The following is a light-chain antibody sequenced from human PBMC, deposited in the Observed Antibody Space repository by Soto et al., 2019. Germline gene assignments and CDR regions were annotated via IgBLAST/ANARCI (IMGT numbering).Light chain of an antibody. J-gene: IGLJ2*01. Sequence: QSVLTQPASGSASPGQSITISCAGTSNDIGGYDYVSWYQQYPSKAPKLLIFEVTNRPSGVSDRFSGSKSGNTASLTISGLQADDEADYYCCSYTSYSTVIFGGGTKVTVL. CDR1: SNDIGGYDY. CDR3: CSYTSYSTVI. V-gene: IGLV2-14*01. CDR2: EVT.